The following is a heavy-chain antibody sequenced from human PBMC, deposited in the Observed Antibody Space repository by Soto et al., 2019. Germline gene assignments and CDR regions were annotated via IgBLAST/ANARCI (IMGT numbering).Heavy chain of an antibody. CDR1: GYTFIDYY. Sequence: QVQLVQSGADVKKPGASVKVSCRTSGYTFIDYYVHWVRQAPGQGLEWVGWINPNSGASKYAENFQGRVTMTRDRSTSTVYMELTGLRSDDTAVYFCARDPTNDYGDDTFDYWGQGTKVIVSS. CDR2: INPNSGAS. V-gene: IGHV1-2*02. D-gene: IGHD4-17*01. CDR3: ARDPTNDYGDDTFDY. J-gene: IGHJ4*02.